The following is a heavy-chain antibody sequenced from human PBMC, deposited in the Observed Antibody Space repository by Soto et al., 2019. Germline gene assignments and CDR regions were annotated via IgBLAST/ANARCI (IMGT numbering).Heavy chain of an antibody. CDR3: ARAPPDDRVAFDS. Sequence: SETLSLTCTVSGGSISSGGYYWSWIRQHPGKGLEWIGYIYYSGSTYYNPSLKSRVTISVDTSKNQFSLKLSSVTAADTAVYYCARAPPDDRVAFDSWGQGTMVTVSS. V-gene: IGHV4-31*03. D-gene: IGHD3-22*01. J-gene: IGHJ3*02. CDR1: GGSISSGGYY. CDR2: IYYSGST.